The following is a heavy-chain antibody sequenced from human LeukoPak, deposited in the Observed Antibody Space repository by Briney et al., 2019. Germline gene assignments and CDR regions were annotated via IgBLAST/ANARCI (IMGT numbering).Heavy chain of an antibody. CDR2: ISDSGGST. CDR3: AKGSSNWRDYYYFDY. D-gene: IGHD6-13*01. V-gene: IGHV3-23*01. Sequence: GGSLRLSCAGSGFTFSSYAVRWVRQAPGKGLAWVSAISDSGGSTQYADSVKGRFTISRDNSKSTLYLQMNSLRVEDAAVYYCAKGSSNWRDYYYFDYWGQGTLVTVSS. J-gene: IGHJ4*02. CDR1: GFTFSSYA.